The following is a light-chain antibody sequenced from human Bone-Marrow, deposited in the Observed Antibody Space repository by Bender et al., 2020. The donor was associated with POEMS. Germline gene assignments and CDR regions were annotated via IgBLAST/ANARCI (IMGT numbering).Light chain of an antibody. CDR1: NNDVGDDKF. J-gene: IGLJ1*01. CDR2: EVF. CDR3: CSYAGSDTFV. Sequence: QSALTQPPSASGSPGQSVPISCTGRNNDVGDDKFVSWYQQHPGKAPKLIIYEVFNRPSGVSDRFSGSKSGNAASLTVSGLQAEDEADYYCCSYAGSDTFVFGTGTHVTVL. V-gene: IGLV2-8*01.